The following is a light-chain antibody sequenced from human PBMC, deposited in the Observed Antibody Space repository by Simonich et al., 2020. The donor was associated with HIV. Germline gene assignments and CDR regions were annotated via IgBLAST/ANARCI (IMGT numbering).Light chain of an antibody. J-gene: IGLJ3*02. Sequence: QSALTQPRSVSGSPGQSVTISCTGTSSDVGGYTYVSWYQQLPGKAPKLMIFDFIERPSGVPDRFSGSKSANTASLTISGLQAEDEADYYCCSYAGSYTLVFGGGTKLTVL. V-gene: IGLV2-11*01. CDR3: CSYAGSYTLV. CDR1: SSDVGGYTY. CDR2: DFI.